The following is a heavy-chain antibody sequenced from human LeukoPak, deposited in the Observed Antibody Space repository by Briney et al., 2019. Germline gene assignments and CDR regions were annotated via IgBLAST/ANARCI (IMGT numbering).Heavy chain of an antibody. V-gene: IGHV4-34*01. CDR3: ARGPHCSGGSCYSPAFDY. J-gene: IGHJ4*02. D-gene: IGHD2-15*01. Sequence: SETLSLTCAVYGGSLSGYYWSWIRQSPGKGLEWIGEINHSGGTNYNPSLKSRATISVDTSNNRFSLKLSSVTAADMAVYYCARGPHCSGGSCYSPAFDYWGQGTLVTVSS. CDR1: GGSLSGYY. CDR2: INHSGGT.